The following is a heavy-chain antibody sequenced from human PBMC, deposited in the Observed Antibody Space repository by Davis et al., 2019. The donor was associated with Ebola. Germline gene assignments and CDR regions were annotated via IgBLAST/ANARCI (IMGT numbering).Heavy chain of an antibody. CDR2: INTIGGNA. J-gene: IGHJ4*02. Sequence: ASVKVSCKASAYNFAAFYIQWVRQAPGQGLEWLGIINTIGGNAKYAQKFQGRLTMTRDTSTTTVYMELDSLRSEDTAIYFCTRGSAEGWYYIDNWGQGTLVTVSS. CDR1: AYNFAAFY. V-gene: IGHV1-46*01. CDR3: TRGSAEGWYYIDN. D-gene: IGHD1-26*01.